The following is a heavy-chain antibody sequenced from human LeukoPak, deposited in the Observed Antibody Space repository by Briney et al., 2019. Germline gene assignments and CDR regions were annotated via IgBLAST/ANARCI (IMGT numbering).Heavy chain of an antibody. CDR2: INHSGST. CDR3: ARGPLFYYDFWSGYDYPQYDAFDI. D-gene: IGHD3-3*01. J-gene: IGHJ3*02. Sequence: KPSETLSLTCTVSGGSISSYYWSWIRQPPGKGLEWIGEINHSGSTNYNPSLKSRVTISVDTSKNQFSLKLSSVTAADTAVYYCARGPLFYYDFWSGYDYPQYDAFDIWGQGTMVTVSS. V-gene: IGHV4-34*01. CDR1: GGSISSYY.